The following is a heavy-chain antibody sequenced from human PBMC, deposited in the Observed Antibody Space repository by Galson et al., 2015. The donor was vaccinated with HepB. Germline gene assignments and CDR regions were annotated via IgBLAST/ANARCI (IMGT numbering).Heavy chain of an antibody. D-gene: IGHD3-10*01. J-gene: IGHJ6*02. Sequence: SLRLSCAASGFTVSSNYMSWVRQAPGKGLEWVSVIYSGGSTYYADSVKGRFTISRDNSKNTLYLQMNSLRAEDTAVYYCARDSAPPPARYYYYGMDVWGQGTTVTVSS. CDR3: ARDSAPPPARYYYYGMDV. V-gene: IGHV3-53*01. CDR2: IYSGGST. CDR1: GFTVSSNY.